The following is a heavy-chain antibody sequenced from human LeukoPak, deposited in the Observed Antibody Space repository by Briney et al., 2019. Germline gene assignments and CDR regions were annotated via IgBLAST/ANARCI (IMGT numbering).Heavy chain of an antibody. D-gene: IGHD2-15*01. CDR2: INHSGNT. J-gene: IGHJ5*02. Sequence: PSETLSLTCVVYGESFSSYYWSWIRQPPGKGLEWIGEINHSGNTNYNPSLKSRVTISVDTSKNQFSLKLSSVTAADTAVYYCARESLDCSGGSCYHANWFDPWGQGTLVTVSS. CDR1: GESFSSYY. CDR3: ARESLDCSGGSCYHANWFDP. V-gene: IGHV4-34*01.